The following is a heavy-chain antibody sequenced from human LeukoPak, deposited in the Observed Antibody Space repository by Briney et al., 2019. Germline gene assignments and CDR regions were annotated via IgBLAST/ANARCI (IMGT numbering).Heavy chain of an antibody. Sequence: PGGSLRLSCAASGFTFSSYSMNWVRQAPGKGLEWVSSISSSSSYIYYADSVKGRFTISRDNAKNSLYLQMNSLRAEDTAVYYCARDSLVGYGHRYFDCWGQGTLVTVSS. CDR2: ISSSSSYI. J-gene: IGHJ4*02. CDR3: ARDSLVGYGHRYFDC. CDR1: GFTFSSYS. V-gene: IGHV3-21*01. D-gene: IGHD5-18*01.